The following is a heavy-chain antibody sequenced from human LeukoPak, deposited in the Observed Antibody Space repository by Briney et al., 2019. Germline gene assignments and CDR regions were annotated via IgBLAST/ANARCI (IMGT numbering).Heavy chain of an antibody. CDR3: ASVRRGFGESSKYYAYYYMGV. Sequence: SETLSLTCAVYGGSFTSNYWSWIRQPPGKGLEWIGNIYYSGSTYYNPSLKSRVTISLDTSKNHFSLNLSSVTAADTAVYYCASVRRGFGESSKYYAYYYMGVWGKGTTVTFSS. V-gene: IGHV4-34*01. D-gene: IGHD3-10*01. CDR2: IYYSGST. J-gene: IGHJ6*03. CDR1: GGSFTSNY.